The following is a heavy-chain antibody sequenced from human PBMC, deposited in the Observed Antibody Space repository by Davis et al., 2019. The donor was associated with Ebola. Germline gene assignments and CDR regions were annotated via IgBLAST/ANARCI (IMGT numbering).Heavy chain of an antibody. J-gene: IGHJ4*02. CDR3: ARDFRGRYFDWLLPLSLDFDY. CDR2: INTNTGNP. CDR1: GYRFTNYA. Sequence: ASVKVSCKASGYRFTNYAINWVRQAPGQGLEWMGWINTNTGNPTYAQGFTGRFVFSLDTSVSTAYLQISSLKAEDTAVYYCARDFRGRYFDWLLPLSLDFDYWGQGTLVTVSS. V-gene: IGHV7-4-1*02. D-gene: IGHD3-9*01.